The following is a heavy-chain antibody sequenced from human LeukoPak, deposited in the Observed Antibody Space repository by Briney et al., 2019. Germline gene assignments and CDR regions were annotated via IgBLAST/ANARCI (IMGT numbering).Heavy chain of an antibody. J-gene: IGHJ3*02. Sequence: GGSLRLSCAASGFTFSSYAMSWVRQAPGKGLEWVSAISGSGGSTYYADSVKGRFTISRDNSKNTLYLQMNSLRAEDTAVYYCAKAPREQWPIHDAFDIWGQGTMVTVSS. CDR3: AKAPREQWPIHDAFDI. CDR1: GFTFSSYA. V-gene: IGHV3-23*01. D-gene: IGHD6-19*01. CDR2: ISGSGGST.